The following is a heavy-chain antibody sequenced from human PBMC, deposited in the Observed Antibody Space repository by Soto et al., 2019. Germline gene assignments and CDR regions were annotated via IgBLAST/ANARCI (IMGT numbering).Heavy chain of an antibody. V-gene: IGHV1-69*05. CDR1: GGTFSSYA. J-gene: IGHJ6*03. Sequence: SVKVSCKASGGTFSSYAISWVRQAPGQGLEWMGGIIPIFGTANYAQKFQGWVTMTRDTSISTAYMELSRLRSDDTAVYYCARGESIAAAGDFYYYYYYMDVWGKGTTVTVS. D-gene: IGHD6-13*01. CDR3: ARGESIAAAGDFYYYYYYMDV. CDR2: IIPIFGTA.